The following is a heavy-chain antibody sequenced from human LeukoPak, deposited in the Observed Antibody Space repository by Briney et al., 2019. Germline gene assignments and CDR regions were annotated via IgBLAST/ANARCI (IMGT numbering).Heavy chain of an antibody. CDR2: IYYSGST. CDR3: ARQEGWGILTGYYKHFDY. CDR1: GVSISSSY. Sequence: PSETLSLTCTVSGVSISSSYWSWIRQPPGKGLEWIGYIYYSGSTNYNPSLKSRVTISVDTSKNQFSLNLTSVTAADTAVYYCARQEGWGILTGYYKHFDYWGQGALVTVSS. J-gene: IGHJ4*02. V-gene: IGHV4-59*08. D-gene: IGHD3-9*01.